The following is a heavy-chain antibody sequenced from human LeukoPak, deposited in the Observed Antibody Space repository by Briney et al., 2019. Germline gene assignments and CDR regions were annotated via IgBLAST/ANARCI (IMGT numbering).Heavy chain of an antibody. CDR3: ARVPRNYGPVDY. V-gene: IGHV4-61*08. J-gene: IGHJ4*02. D-gene: IGHD1-7*01. CDR1: GGSISSGGYY. CDR2: IYYSGST. Sequence: SETLSLTCTVSGGSISSGGYYWSWIRQPPGKGLEWIGYIYYSGSTNYNPSLKSRVTISVDTSKNQFSLKLSSVTAADTAVYYCARVPRNYGPVDYWGQGTLVTVSS.